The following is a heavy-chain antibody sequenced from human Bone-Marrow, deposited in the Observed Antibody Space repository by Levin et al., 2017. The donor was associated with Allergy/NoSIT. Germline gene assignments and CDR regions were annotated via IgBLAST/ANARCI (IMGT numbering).Heavy chain of an antibody. V-gene: IGHV1-69*13. J-gene: IGHJ4*02. D-gene: IGHD3-10*01. CDR1: GGTFSSYA. CDR2: IIPIFGTA. Sequence: VASVKVSCKASGGTFSSYAISWVRQAPGQGLEWMGGIIPIFGTANYAQKFQGRVTITADESTSTAYMELSSLRSEDTAVYYCAREIRRRGSGSYLKTFYYFDYWGQGTLVTVSS. CDR3: AREIRRRGSGSYLKTFYYFDY.